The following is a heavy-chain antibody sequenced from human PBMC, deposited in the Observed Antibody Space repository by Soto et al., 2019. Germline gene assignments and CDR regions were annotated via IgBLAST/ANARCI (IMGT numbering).Heavy chain of an antibody. CDR2: IVVGSGNT. D-gene: IGHD3-3*01. J-gene: IGHJ6*02. Sequence: LKASSKASGDNFTLTSSAVHWVRPARGQRLEWIGWIVVGSGNTNYAQKFQERVTITRDMSTSTAYMELSSLRSEDPAVYYCAAAWARYYDFWSGYYRMDVWGQGTTVTVS. CDR3: AAAWARYYDFWSGYYRMDV. CDR1: GDNFTLTSSA. V-gene: IGHV1-58*01.